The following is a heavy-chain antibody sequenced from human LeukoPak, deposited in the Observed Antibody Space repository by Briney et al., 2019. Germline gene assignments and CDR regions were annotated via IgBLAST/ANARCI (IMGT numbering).Heavy chain of an antibody. CDR1: GFTFSTYA. Sequence: PGGSLRLSCAASGFTFSTYAMSWVRQAPGKGLEWVSGISGSGGSTYHADSVKGRFTISRDNSKNTLYLQMNSLRAEDTAVYYCARSRGPNTFGGVHDYWGQGTLVTVSS. CDR3: ARSRGPNTFGGVHDY. CDR2: ISGSGGST. J-gene: IGHJ4*01. V-gene: IGHV3-23*01. D-gene: IGHD3-16*01.